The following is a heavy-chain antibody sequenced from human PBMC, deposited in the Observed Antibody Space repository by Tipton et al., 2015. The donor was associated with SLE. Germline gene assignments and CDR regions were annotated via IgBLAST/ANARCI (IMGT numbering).Heavy chain of an antibody. Sequence: TLSLTCTVSGGSISTHYWSWIRQPPGKGLEWIGYISYAGNTNFNPSLKSRVTMSVATSKNQFSLRLSSVTAADTAVYYCVRLELPATKADYWGPGTLVTVSS. CDR3: VRLELPATKADY. J-gene: IGHJ4*02. V-gene: IGHV4-59*08. CDR1: GGSISTHY. CDR2: ISYAGNT. D-gene: IGHD5-24*01.